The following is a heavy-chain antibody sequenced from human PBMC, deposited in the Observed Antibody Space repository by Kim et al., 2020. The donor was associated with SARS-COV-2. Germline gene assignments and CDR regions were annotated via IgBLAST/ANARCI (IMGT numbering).Heavy chain of an antibody. CDR1: GYTFTSYD. CDR3: ARGHTFLEWLFDPHWGMDV. D-gene: IGHD3-3*01. Sequence: ASVKVSCKASGYTFTSYDINWVRQATGQGLEWMGWMNPNSGNTGYAQKFQGRVTMTRNTSISTAYMELSSLRSEDTAVYYCARGHTFLEWLFDPHWGMDVWGQGTTVTVSS. CDR2: MNPNSGNT. J-gene: IGHJ6*02. V-gene: IGHV1-8*01.